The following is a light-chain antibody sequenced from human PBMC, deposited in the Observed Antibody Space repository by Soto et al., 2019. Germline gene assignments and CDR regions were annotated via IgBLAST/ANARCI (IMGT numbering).Light chain of an antibody. Sequence: MTQSPDTLYVSTGEGATLSCRASQSVRTKLAWYQQKAGQAPRLLIYGASTRATGIPDRFSGSGSGTEFTLTISSLQSEDFAVYYCQQYNSWPPITFGHRTRLEIK. J-gene: IGKJ5*01. CDR2: GAS. CDR1: QSVRTK. CDR3: QQYNSWPPIT. V-gene: IGKV3-15*01.